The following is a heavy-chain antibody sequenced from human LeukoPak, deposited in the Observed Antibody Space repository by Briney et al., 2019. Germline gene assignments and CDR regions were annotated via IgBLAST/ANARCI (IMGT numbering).Heavy chain of an antibody. CDR2: I. V-gene: IGHV3-23*01. CDR3: AKDRRPDLEGVLEDNWFDP. CDR1: GFTFSSYA. J-gene: IGHJ5*02. D-gene: IGHD1-1*01. Sequence: GGSLRLSCAASGFTFSSYAMSWVRQAPGKGLEWVSAIKGRFTISRDNSKNTLYLQMNSLRAEDTAVYYCAKDRRPDLEGVLEDNWFDPWGQGTLVTVSS.